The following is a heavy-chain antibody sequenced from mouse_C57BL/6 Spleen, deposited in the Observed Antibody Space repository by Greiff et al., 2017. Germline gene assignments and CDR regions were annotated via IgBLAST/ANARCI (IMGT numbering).Heavy chain of an antibody. CDR1: GYTFTDYE. V-gene: IGHV1-15*01. J-gene: IGHJ2*01. Sequence: QVQLQQSGAELVRPGASVTLSCKASGYTFTDYEMHWVKQTPVHGLEWIGAIDPETGGTAYNQKFKGKAILTADKSSSTAYMELRSLTSEDSAVYYCTRDSLRGEYWGEGTTLTVAS. CDR2: IDPETGGT. CDR3: TRDSLRGEY.